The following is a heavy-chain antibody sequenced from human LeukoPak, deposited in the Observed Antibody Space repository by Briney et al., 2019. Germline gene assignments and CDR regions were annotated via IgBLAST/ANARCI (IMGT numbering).Heavy chain of an antibody. CDR1: GFTFSSYW. Sequence: GGSLRLSCAASGFTFSSYWMSWVRQAPGKGLEWVANIKQDGSEKYYVDSVKGRFTISRDNAKNSLYLQMYSLRAEDTAVYYCARVGYSYGYFFDYWGQGTLVTVSS. J-gene: IGHJ4*02. CDR3: ARVGYSYGYFFDY. CDR2: IKQDGSEK. D-gene: IGHD5-18*01. V-gene: IGHV3-7*01.